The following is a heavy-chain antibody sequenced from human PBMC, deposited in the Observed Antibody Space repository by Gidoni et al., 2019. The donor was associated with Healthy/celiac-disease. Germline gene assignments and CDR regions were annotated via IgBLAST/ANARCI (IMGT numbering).Heavy chain of an antibody. CDR3: ARLFEGVVVVAATSNNNWFDP. CDR1: GYSFTSYW. J-gene: IGHJ5*02. V-gene: IGHV5-51*03. D-gene: IGHD2-15*01. Sequence: EVQLVQSGAEVKKPGESLKISCKGSGYSFTSYWIGWVRQMPGKGLEWMGIIYPGDSDTRYSPSFQGQVTISADKSISTAYLQWSSLKASDTAMYYCARLFEGVVVVAATSNNNWFDPWGQGTLVTVSS. CDR2: IYPGDSDT.